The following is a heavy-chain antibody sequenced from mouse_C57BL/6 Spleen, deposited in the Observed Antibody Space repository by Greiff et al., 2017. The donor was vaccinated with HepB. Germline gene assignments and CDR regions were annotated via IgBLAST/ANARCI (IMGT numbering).Heavy chain of an antibody. CDR1: GFSLTSYG. CDR3: AKKSDYDHGWFAY. J-gene: IGHJ3*01. Sequence: QVHVKQSGPGLVQPSQSLSITCTVSGFSLTSYGVHWVRQSPGKGLEWLGVIWRGGSTDYNAAFMSRLSITKDNSKSQVFFKMNSLQADDTAIYYCAKKSDYDHGWFAYWGQGTLVTVSA. CDR2: IWRGGST. V-gene: IGHV2-5*01. D-gene: IGHD2-4*01.